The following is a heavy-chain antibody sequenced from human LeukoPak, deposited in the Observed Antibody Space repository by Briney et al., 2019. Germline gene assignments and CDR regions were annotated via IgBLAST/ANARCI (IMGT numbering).Heavy chain of an antibody. D-gene: IGHD3-22*01. Sequence: GGSLRLSCAASGFTFSSYSMNWVRQAPGKGLEWVSSISSSSSYIYYADSVKGRFTISRDNSKNTLYLQMNSLRPEDTAVYYCAREDFDSPYYYNYGLDFWGQGTTVTVSS. CDR3: AREDFDSPYYYNYGLDF. CDR1: GFTFSSYS. CDR2: ISSSSSYI. J-gene: IGHJ6*02. V-gene: IGHV3-21*01.